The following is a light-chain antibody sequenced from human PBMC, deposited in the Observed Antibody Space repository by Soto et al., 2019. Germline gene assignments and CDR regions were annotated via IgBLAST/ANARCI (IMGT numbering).Light chain of an antibody. V-gene: IGKV3-20*01. CDR3: QQYGSSPYT. CDR2: ATS. CDR1: QSVSRSY. J-gene: IGKJ2*01. Sequence: EIVLTQSPGTLSLSPGERATLSCRASQSVSRSYLAWYQQNPGQPPSLLIYATSSRATGIPDRFSGSGSRTDFTLTISRLEPEDVAVYYCQQYGSSPYTFGQGTKLEIK.